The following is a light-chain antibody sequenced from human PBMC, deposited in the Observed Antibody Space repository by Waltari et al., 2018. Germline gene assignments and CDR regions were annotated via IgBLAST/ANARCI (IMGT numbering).Light chain of an antibody. J-gene: IGLJ2*01. CDR1: DLGDYY. CDR3: QAWDNTAVV. V-gene: IGLV3-1*01. CDR2: QDA. Sequence: SYELVQPPSLSVFPGQTASITCYGHDLGDYYVSWYQQRPGRPPVLLIYQDAKRPSVIPERFSGSNSGNTATLTISGTQPIDDSDYYCQAWDNTAVVFGGGTRLTVL.